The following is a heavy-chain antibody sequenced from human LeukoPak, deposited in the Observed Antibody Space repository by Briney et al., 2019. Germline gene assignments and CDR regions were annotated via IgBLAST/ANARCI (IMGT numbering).Heavy chain of an antibody. CDR3: ARDQYSGYDLDY. D-gene: IGHD5-12*01. V-gene: IGHV3-74*01. CDR2: INSDGSST. CDR1: GFTFSSYW. Sequence: PGGSLRLSCAASGFTFSSYWMHWVRQAPGKGLVWVSRINSDGSSTRYADSVKGRFTISRDNAKNTLYLQMNSLRAEDTAVYYCARDQYSGYDLDYWGQGTLVTVSS. J-gene: IGHJ4*02.